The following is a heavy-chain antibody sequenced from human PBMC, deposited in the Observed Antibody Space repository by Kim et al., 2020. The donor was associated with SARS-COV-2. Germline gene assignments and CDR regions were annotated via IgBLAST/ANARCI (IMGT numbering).Heavy chain of an antibody. D-gene: IGHD5-12*01. V-gene: IGHV1-8*01. CDR3: ARGEVGYDNYYYYGMDV. J-gene: IGHJ6*02. CDR1: GYTFTSYD. CDR2: MNPNSGNT. Sequence: ASVKVSCKASGYTFTSYDINWVRQATGQGLEWMGWMNPNSGNTGYAQKFQGRVTMTRNTSISTAYMELSSLRSEDTAVYYCARGEVGYDNYYYYGMDVWGQGTTVTVSS.